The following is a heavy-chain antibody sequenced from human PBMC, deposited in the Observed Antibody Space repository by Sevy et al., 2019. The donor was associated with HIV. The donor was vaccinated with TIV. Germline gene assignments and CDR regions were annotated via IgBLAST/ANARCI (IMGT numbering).Heavy chain of an antibody. CDR2: IIPIFGTA. Sequence: ASVKVSCKASVGTFSSYAIRWVRQAPGQGLEWMGGIIPIFGTANYPQKFQGRVTITADKSTSTAYMELSSMRSEDTAVYYCAREDASSNDWCDPWGQGTLVTVSS. V-gene: IGHV1-69*06. J-gene: IGHJ5*02. CDR3: AREDASSNDWCDP. CDR1: VGTFSSYA.